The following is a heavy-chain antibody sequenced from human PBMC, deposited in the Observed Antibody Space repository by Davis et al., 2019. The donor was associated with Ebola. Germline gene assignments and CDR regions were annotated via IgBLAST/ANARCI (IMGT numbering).Heavy chain of an antibody. J-gene: IGHJ3*02. V-gene: IGHV3-53*01. CDR3: ARDYRSYDFWSGYGADAFDI. Sequence: GGSLRLSCAASGFTFKTYAMTWVRQSPVKGLEWVSVIYSGGSTYYADSVKGRFTISRDNSKNTLYLQMNSLRAEDTAVYYCARDYRSYDFWSGYGADAFDIWGQGTMVTVSS. D-gene: IGHD3-3*01. CDR1: GFTFKTYA. CDR2: IYSGGST.